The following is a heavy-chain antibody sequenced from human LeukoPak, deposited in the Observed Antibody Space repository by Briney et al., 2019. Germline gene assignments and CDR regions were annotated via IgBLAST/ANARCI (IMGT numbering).Heavy chain of an antibody. Sequence: SETLSLTCTVSGVSISSYYWSWIRQPPGKGLEWIGYIYYSGSTNYNPSLKSRVTISVDTSKNQFSLKLSSVTAADTAVYYCARELRWYPGQYWFDPWGQGTLVTVSS. CDR3: ARELRWYPGQYWFDP. J-gene: IGHJ5*02. CDR1: GVSISSYY. V-gene: IGHV4-59*01. D-gene: IGHD4-23*01. CDR2: IYYSGST.